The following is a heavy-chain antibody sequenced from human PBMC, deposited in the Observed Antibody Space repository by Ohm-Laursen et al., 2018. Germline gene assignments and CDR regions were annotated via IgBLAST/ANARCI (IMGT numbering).Heavy chain of an antibody. D-gene: IGHD6-19*01. CDR2: ISGSGGST. CDR1: GFTFSSYG. Sequence: SLRLSCSASGFTFSSYGMHWVRQAPGKGLEWVSAISGSGGSTYYADSVKGRFTISRDNSKNTLYLQMNSLRAEDTAVYYCAKDRPPIAVAGFYFDYWGQGTLVTVSS. V-gene: IGHV3-23*01. J-gene: IGHJ4*02. CDR3: AKDRPPIAVAGFYFDY.